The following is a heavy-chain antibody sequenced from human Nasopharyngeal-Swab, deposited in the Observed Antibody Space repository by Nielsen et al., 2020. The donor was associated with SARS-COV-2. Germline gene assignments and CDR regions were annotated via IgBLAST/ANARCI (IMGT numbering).Heavy chain of an antibody. V-gene: IGHV1-18*01. J-gene: IGHJ4*02. Sequence: GSVKVSCKASGYTVTCYGISWVRQAPGQGLEWMGWISAYNGNTNYAQKLQGRVTMTTDTSTSTAYMELRSLRSDDTAVYYCARDMWAVAGNGPDYWGQGTLVTVSS. CDR3: ARDMWAVAGNGPDY. CDR1: GYTVTCYG. D-gene: IGHD6-19*01. CDR2: ISAYNGNT.